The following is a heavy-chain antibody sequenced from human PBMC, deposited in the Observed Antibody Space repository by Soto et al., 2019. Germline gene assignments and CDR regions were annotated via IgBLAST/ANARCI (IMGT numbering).Heavy chain of an antibody. CDR2: IYSGGST. D-gene: IGHD1-26*01. CDR1: GFTVSSNY. J-gene: IGHJ6*02. Sequence: GGSLRLSCAVSGFTVSSNYMSWVRQAPGKGLEWVSVIYSGGSTYYADSVKGRFTISRDNSKNTVHLQVNSLRAEDTAVYYCAREWELPNYYGMDVWGQGTTVTVSS. V-gene: IGHV3-53*01. CDR3: AREWELPNYYGMDV.